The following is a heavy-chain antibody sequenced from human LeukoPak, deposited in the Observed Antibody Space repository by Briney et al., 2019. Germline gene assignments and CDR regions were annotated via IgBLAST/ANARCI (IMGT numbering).Heavy chain of an antibody. J-gene: IGHJ4*02. CDR3: ARLEYQLLLSADY. V-gene: IGHV3-23*01. Sequence: PGGSLRLSCAASGFAFSSFAMSWVRQAPGKGLEWVSGISGSGGSTYYADSVKGRFTISRDNSKNTLYLQMHSLRAEDTAMYYCARLEYQLLLSADYWGQGALVTVSS. CDR1: GFAFSSFA. D-gene: IGHD2-2*01. CDR2: ISGSGGST.